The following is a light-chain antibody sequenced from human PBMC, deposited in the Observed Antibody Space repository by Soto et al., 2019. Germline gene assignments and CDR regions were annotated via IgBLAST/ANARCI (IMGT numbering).Light chain of an antibody. J-gene: IGKJ1*01. CDR2: GAS. V-gene: IGKV3-15*01. Sequence: EIVMTQSPAPLSVSPGGRVTPSCRASQSVSGHLAWYHQKPGQPPRLIISGASTRATGVPARFSGWGSGTEFTFTISSLQSEDFGVYYCHQYHYWWTFGQGTKVDIK. CDR1: QSVSGH. CDR3: HQYHYWWT.